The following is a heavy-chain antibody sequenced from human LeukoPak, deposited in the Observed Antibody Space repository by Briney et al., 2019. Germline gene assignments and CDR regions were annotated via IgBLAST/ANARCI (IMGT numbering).Heavy chain of an antibody. J-gene: IGHJ5*02. CDR3: ARVGGTGGPDWFDP. Sequence: PSETLSLTCTVSGGSISSYYWSWIRQPPGKGLEWIGYIYYSGSTNYNPSLKSRVTISVDTSKNQFSLKLSSVTAADTAVYYCARVGGTGGPDWFDPWGQGTLVTVSS. CDR2: IYYSGST. D-gene: IGHD2-15*01. V-gene: IGHV4-59*01. CDR1: GGSISSYY.